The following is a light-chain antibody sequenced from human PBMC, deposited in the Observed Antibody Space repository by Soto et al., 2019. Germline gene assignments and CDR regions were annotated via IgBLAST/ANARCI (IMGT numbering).Light chain of an antibody. J-gene: IGKJ2*01. Sequence: IVLTQSPATLSLSPGERATLSCRASQSVTNFLAWYQQKPGQAPRLLIYDASNRAAGIPTRFRGSGSGTEFTLTIGSLQSDDVAVYYCQQYNNWPRTFGQGTKVEIK. CDR1: QSVTNF. CDR2: DAS. CDR3: QQYNNWPRT. V-gene: IGKV3D-15*01.